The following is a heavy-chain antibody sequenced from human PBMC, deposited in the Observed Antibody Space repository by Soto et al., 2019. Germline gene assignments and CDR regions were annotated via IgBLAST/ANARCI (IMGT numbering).Heavy chain of an antibody. CDR3: ARQDGDFWSGYQKETDYYYYGMDV. J-gene: IGHJ6*02. D-gene: IGHD3-3*01. CDR2: IYPGDSDT. Sequence: HGESLKISCKGSGYSFTSYWIGWVRQMPGKGLEWMGIIYPGDSDTRYSPSFQGQVTISADKSISTAYLQWSSLKASDTAMYYCARQDGDFWSGYQKETDYYYYGMDVWGQGTTVTVSS. V-gene: IGHV5-51*01. CDR1: GYSFTSYW.